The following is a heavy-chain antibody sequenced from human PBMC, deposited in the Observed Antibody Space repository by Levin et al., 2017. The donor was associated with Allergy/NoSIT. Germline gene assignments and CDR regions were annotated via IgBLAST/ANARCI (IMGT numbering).Heavy chain of an antibody. D-gene: IGHD5-12*01. J-gene: IGHJ5*02. CDR3: AKDLGDSGYDWGWFDP. CDR1: GLTFSSYG. CDR2: ISYDGSNQ. V-gene: IGHV3-30*18. Sequence: GGSLRLSCAASGLTFSSYGMHWVRQAPGKGLEWVAVISYDGSNQYYADSVKGRFTISRDNSKNSLYLQMNSLRAEDTAVYYCAKDLGDSGYDWGWFDPWGQGTLVTVSS.